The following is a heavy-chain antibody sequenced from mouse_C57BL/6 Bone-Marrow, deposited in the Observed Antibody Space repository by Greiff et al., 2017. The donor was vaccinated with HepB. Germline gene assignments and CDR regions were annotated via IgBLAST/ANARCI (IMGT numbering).Heavy chain of an antibody. CDR2: ISYDGSN. J-gene: IGHJ2*01. CDR1: GYSITSGYY. CDR3: ALAFNFDY. V-gene: IGHV3-6*01. Sequence: EVQLVESGPGLVKPSQSLSLTCSVPGYSITSGYYWNWIRQFPGNKLEWMGYISYDGSNNYNPSLKNRISITRDTSKNQFFLKLNSVTTEDTATYYCALAFNFDYWGQGTTLTVSS.